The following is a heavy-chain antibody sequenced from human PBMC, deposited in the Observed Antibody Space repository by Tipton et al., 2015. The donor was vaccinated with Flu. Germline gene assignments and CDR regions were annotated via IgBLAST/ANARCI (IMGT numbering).Heavy chain of an antibody. V-gene: IGHV3-48*04. CDR2: ISFSTTTI. CDR3: ARDRGAAPGAYFFDY. D-gene: IGHD6-6*01. CDR1: GFTFSSYS. Sequence: LRLSCAASGFTFSSYSMNWVRQAPGKGLEWISYISFSTTTIYYADSVKGRFTISRDNAKNSLYLQMNSLRAEDTAVYYCARDRGAAPGAYFFDYWGQGSPVTVSS. J-gene: IGHJ4*02.